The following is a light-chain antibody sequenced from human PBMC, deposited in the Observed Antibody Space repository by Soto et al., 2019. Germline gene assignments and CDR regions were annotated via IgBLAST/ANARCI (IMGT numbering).Light chain of an antibody. J-gene: IGKJ1*01. CDR3: QQCNTYST. CDR1: QNINTW. CDR2: QTS. V-gene: IGKV1-5*03. Sequence: DIQMTQSPSILSASVGDRVTITCRASQNINTWLAWYQQKPGRAPNLLIYQTSNLESGVPSRFSGSGSGTEFTLTISSLQPDDFATYYCQQCNTYSTFGQGTTVEIK.